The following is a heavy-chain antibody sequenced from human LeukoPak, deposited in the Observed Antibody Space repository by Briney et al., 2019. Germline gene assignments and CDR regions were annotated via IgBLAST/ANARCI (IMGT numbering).Heavy chain of an antibody. CDR2: IYYSGST. J-gene: IGHJ3*02. CDR3: ARDSLYSNYADAFDI. Sequence: PSETLSLTCTVSGGSISSSSYYWGWIRQPPGKGLEWIGSIYYSGSTYYNPSLKSRVTISVDTSKNQFSLKLSSVTAADTAVYYCARDSLYSNYADAFDIWGQGTMVTVSS. V-gene: IGHV4-39*07. CDR1: GGSISSSSYY. D-gene: IGHD4-11*01.